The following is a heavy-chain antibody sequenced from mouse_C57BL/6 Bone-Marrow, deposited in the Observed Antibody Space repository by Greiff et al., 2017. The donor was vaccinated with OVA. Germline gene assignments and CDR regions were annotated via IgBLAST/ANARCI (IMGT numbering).Heavy chain of an antibody. Sequence: EVKLVESGGGLVKPGGSLKLSCAASGFTFSSYAMSWVRQTPEKRLEWVATISDGGSYTYYPDSVKGRFTISRDNAKNTLYLQMSSLKSEDTAMYYCARRDYGAYWGQGTLVTVSA. CDR3: ARRDYGAY. CDR1: GFTFSSYA. V-gene: IGHV5-6*03. J-gene: IGHJ3*01. D-gene: IGHD1-1*01. CDR2: ISDGGSYT.